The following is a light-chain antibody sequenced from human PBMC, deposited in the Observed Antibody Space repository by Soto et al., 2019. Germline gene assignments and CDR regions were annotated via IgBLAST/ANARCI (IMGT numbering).Light chain of an antibody. CDR3: QSYDSSLRVV. CDR1: SSNIGAGYD. CDR2: GNN. J-gene: IGLJ2*01. Sequence: QSVLTQPPSVSGAPGQRVTISCTGSSSNIGAGYDVHWYQQLAGTAPTLLIYGNNNRPSGVPGRFSGSKAGTAASLAIGGLHAEDEDDYYCQSYDSSLRVVFGGGTKLTVL. V-gene: IGLV1-40*01.